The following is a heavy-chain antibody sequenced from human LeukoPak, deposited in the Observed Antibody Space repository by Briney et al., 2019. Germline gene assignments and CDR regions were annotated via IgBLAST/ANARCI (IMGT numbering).Heavy chain of an antibody. J-gene: IGHJ4*02. Sequence: GASVKVSCKASGYTFTSYGISWVRQAPGQGLEWMGWISAYYGNTNYAQKLQGRVTMTTDTSTSTAYMELRSLRSDDTAVYYCARMDTAMVTFDYFDYWGQGTLVTVSS. CDR3: ARMDTAMVTFDYFDY. V-gene: IGHV1-18*04. D-gene: IGHD5-18*01. CDR2: ISAYYGNT. CDR1: GYTFTSYG.